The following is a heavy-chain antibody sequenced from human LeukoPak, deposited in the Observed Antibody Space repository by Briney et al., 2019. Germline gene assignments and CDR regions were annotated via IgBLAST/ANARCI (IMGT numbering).Heavy chain of an antibody. CDR3: ARDSTIFGVVIIRAISMDV. V-gene: IGHV3-21*01. CDR2: ISSSSSYI. J-gene: IGHJ6*03. D-gene: IGHD3-3*01. Sequence: KPGGSLRLSCAASGFTFSSYEMNWVRQAPGKGLEWVSSISSSSSYIYYADSVKGRFTISRDNAKNSLYLQMNSLRAEDTAVYYCARDSTIFGVVIIRAISMDVWGKGTTVTVSS. CDR1: GFTFSSYE.